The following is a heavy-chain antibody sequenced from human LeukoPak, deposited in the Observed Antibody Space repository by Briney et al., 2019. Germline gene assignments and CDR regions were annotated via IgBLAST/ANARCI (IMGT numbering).Heavy chain of an antibody. J-gene: IGHJ4*02. CDR2: IYYSGST. CDR3: ARDIGSPSSGATSYFDY. Sequence: PSETLSLTCTVSGGSISSSSYYWGWIRQPPGKGLEWIGSIYYSGSTYYNPSLKSRVTISVDTSKNQFSLKLRSVTAADTAVYYCARDIGSPSSGATSYFDYWGQGTLVTVSS. CDR1: GGSISSSSYY. V-gene: IGHV4-39*07. D-gene: IGHD6-19*01.